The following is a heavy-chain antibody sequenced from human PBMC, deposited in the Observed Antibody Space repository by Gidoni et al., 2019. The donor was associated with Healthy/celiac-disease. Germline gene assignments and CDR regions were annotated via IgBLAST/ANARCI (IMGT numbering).Heavy chain of an antibody. CDR1: GVYHSSSCYY. V-gene: IGHV4-39*01. J-gene: IGHJ4*02. D-gene: IGHD6-19*01. Sequence: QLPLQESGPALVKPSEIPSLTCTVPGVYHSSSCYYWDWIRQPPGKGLEWIGSIYYSGSTYYNPSLKSRVTISVDTSKNQFSLKLSDVTAADTAVYYCARRTYSSGWSDYWGQGTLVTVSS. CDR2: IYYSGST. CDR3: ARRTYSSGWSDY.